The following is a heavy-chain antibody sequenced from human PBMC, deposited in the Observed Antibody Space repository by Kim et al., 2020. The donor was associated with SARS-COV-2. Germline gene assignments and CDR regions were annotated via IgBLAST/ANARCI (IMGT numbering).Heavy chain of an antibody. CDR3: QQSDYYGSGSSHYFDY. D-gene: IGHD3-10*01. Sequence: LKSRVTISVDTSKNQFSLKLSSVTAADTAVYYCQQSDYYGSGSSHYFDYWGQGTLVTVSS. V-gene: IGHV4-34*01. J-gene: IGHJ4*02.